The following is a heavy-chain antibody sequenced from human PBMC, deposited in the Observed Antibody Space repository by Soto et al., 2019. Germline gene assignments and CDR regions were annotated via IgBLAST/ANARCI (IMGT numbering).Heavy chain of an antibody. CDR2: IYSSGIT. CDR1: GGSISSGGYY. D-gene: IGHD2-8*01. CDR3: ATKPNGLYYFDY. V-gene: IGHV4-31*03. Sequence: QVQLQESGPGLVQPSQTLSLTCTVSGGSISSGGYYWSWIRQHPGKGLEWIGYIYSSGITYYDPSLNSRLTMSVDMSKNQFSLRLSSVTAADTAVYYCATKPNGLYYFDYWGQGALVTVSS. J-gene: IGHJ4*02.